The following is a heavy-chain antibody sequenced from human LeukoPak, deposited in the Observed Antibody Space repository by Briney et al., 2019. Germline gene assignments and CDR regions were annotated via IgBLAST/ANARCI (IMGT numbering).Heavy chain of an antibody. D-gene: IGHD3-3*01. CDR3: AKGSYYDSFDP. CDR2: ISYDGSNK. Sequence: PGGSLRLSCAASGFTFSSYAMHWVRQAPGKGLEWVAVISYDGSNKYYADSVKGRFTISRDNSKNTLYLQMNSLRAEDTAVYYCAKGSYYDSFDPWGQGTLVTVSS. V-gene: IGHV3-30-3*01. J-gene: IGHJ5*02. CDR1: GFTFSSYA.